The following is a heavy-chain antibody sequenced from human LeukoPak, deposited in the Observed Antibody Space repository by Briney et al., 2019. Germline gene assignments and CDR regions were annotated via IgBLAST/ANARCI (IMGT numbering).Heavy chain of an antibody. J-gene: IGHJ4*02. D-gene: IGHD5-12*01. V-gene: IGHV3-23*01. CDR1: GFTFSSYS. Sequence: GGSLRLSCAASGFTFSSYSMSWVRQAPGKGLEWVSAISGSGGSTYYADSVKGRFTISRDNAKNTLYLQMNSLRAEDTAVYYCTRDWRNLGYDYWGQGTLVTVSS. CDR2: ISGSGGST. CDR3: TRDWRNLGYDY.